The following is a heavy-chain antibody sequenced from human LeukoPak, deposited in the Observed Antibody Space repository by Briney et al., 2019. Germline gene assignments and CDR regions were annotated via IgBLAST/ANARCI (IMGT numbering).Heavy chain of an antibody. CDR3: ARGYYFDY. CDR1: GGSISSGLYS. J-gene: IGHJ4*02. V-gene: IGHV4-61*01. Sequence: PSQTLSLTCDVSGGSISSGLYSWGWIRQPPGKGLEWIGNIYYSGSTNYNPSLKSRVTISVDTSKNQFSLKLSSVTAADTAVYYCARGYYFDYWGQGTLVTVSS. CDR2: IYYSGST.